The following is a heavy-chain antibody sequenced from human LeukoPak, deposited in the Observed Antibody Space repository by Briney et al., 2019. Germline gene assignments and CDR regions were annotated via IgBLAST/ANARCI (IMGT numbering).Heavy chain of an antibody. CDR1: GFTFSSYA. D-gene: IGHD2-21*02. V-gene: IGHV3-30-3*02. J-gene: IGHJ4*02. Sequence: PGRSPRLSCAASGFTFSSYAMHWVRQAPGKGLEWVAVISYDGSNKYYADSVKGRFTISRDNSKNTLYLQMNSLRAEDTAVYYCAKDRGDYPPYFDYWGQGTLVNVSS. CDR2: ISYDGSNK. CDR3: AKDRGDYPPYFDY.